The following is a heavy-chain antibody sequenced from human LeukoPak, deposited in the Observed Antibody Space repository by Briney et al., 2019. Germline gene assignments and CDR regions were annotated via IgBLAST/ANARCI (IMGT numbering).Heavy chain of an antibody. V-gene: IGHV3-48*01. Sequence: GGSLRLSCAASGFTFSSYSMNWVRQAPGKGLEWVSYISSSSSTIYYADSVKGRFTISRDNAKNSLYLQMNSLRAEDTAVYYCARDGGGGPFDYWGPGTLVTVSS. CDR1: GFTFSSYS. CDR2: ISSSSSTI. D-gene: IGHD3-3*01. J-gene: IGHJ4*02. CDR3: ARDGGGGPFDY.